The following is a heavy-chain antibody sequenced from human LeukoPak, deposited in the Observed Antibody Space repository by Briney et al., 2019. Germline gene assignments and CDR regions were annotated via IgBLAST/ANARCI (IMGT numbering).Heavy chain of an antibody. Sequence: PGGSLRLSCAASGFTFANYAMHWVRQAPGKGLEWVSSISWNSGNTDYADSEKGRFTISRDNAKNSLYLQMNSLRVEDTALYYCARSGQYCSGGTCQNWFDPWGQGTLVTVSS. J-gene: IGHJ5*02. CDR3: ARSGQYCSGGTCQNWFDP. V-gene: IGHV3-9*01. D-gene: IGHD2-15*01. CDR2: ISWNSGNT. CDR1: GFTFANYA.